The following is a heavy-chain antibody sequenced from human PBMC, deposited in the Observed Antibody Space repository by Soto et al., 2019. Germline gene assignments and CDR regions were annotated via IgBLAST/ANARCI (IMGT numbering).Heavy chain of an antibody. CDR3: APTPYSSGWTGLYDYYGMDV. CDR1: GGTFSSYA. D-gene: IGHD6-19*01. J-gene: IGHJ6*02. CDR2: IIPIFGTA. Sequence: SLRAPCKASGGTFSSYAISWVRQAPGQGLEWMGGIIPIFGTANYAQKFQGRVTITADESTSTTYMELSSLRSEDTAVYYCAPTPYSSGWTGLYDYYGMDVWGQGTAVTVS. V-gene: IGHV1-69*13.